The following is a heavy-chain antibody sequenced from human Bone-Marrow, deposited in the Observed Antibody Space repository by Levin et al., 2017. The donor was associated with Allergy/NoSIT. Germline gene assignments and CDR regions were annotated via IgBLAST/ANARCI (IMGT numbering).Heavy chain of an antibody. D-gene: IGHD3-9*01. J-gene: IGHJ6*03. V-gene: IGHV3-48*01. Sequence: GGSLRLSCAASGFTFSSYSMNWVRQAPGKGLEWVSYISSSSSTIYYADSVKGRFTISRDNAKNSLYLQMNSLRAEDTAVYYCARGRKQRLSAVYDILTGPLYYYYYMDVWGKGTTVTVSS. CDR1: GFTFSSYS. CDR2: ISSSSSTI. CDR3: ARGRKQRLSAVYDILTGPLYYYYYMDV.